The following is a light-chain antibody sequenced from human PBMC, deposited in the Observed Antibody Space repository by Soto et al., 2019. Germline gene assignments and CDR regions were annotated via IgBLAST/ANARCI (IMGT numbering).Light chain of an antibody. J-gene: IGKJ2*01. V-gene: IGKV1-5*01. Sequence: DIQMTQSPSTLSASVGDRVTITCRASQTISTWLAWYQQKPGKAPKLLIYDASRLESGVPSRFSGSGSGTEFTLTISSLQPDDFATYYCQQSFSTPATFGQGTKLEIK. CDR1: QTISTW. CDR3: QQSFSTPAT. CDR2: DAS.